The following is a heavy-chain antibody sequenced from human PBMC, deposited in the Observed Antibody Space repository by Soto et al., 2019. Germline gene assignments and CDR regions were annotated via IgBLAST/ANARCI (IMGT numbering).Heavy chain of an antibody. CDR3: AKVISPKYYDILSVGVVSAPFDY. V-gene: IGHV3-23*01. CDR2: ISGSGGST. J-gene: IGHJ4*02. Sequence: EVQLLESGGGLVQPGGSLRLSCAASGFTFSSYAMSWVRQAPGKGLEWVSAISGSGGSTYYADSVKGRFTISRDNSKNTLYLQMNSLRSEDTAVYYGAKVISPKYYDILSVGVVSAPFDYWGQGTLVTVSS. CDR1: GFTFSSYA. D-gene: IGHD3-9*01.